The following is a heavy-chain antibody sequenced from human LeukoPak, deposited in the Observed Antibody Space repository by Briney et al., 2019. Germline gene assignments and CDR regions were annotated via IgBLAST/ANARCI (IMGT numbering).Heavy chain of an antibody. J-gene: IGHJ5*02. D-gene: IGHD3-10*01. Sequence: SETLSLTCTVSGYSITNSNWWGWIRQPPGKALEWIGYIYHRGSPSYNPSLKSRVTMSVDTSKNQFSLRLSSVTALDTAVYYCARTELVWFGEGRDNWFDPWGQGTLVTVSS. V-gene: IGHV4-28*06. CDR1: GYSITNSNW. CDR2: IYHRGSP. CDR3: ARTELVWFGEGRDNWFDP.